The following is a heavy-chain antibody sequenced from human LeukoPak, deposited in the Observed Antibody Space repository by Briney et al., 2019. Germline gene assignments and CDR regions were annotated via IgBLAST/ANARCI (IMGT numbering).Heavy chain of an antibody. D-gene: IGHD3-22*01. V-gene: IGHV4-4*09. CDR2: IYTSGST. J-gene: IGHJ4*02. CDR3: ARLIPYYYDSSGYFFDY. Sequence: SETLSLTCTVSGGSISSYYWSWIRQPPGKGLKWIGYIYTSGSTNYNPSLKSRVTISVDTSKNQFSLKLSSVTAADTAVYYCARLIPYYYDSSGYFFDYWGQGTLVTVSS. CDR1: GGSISSYY.